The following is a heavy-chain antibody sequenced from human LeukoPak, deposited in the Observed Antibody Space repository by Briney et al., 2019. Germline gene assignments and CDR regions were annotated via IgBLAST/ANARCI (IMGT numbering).Heavy chain of an antibody. V-gene: IGHV4-38-2*02. J-gene: IGHJ6*03. CDR3: ARGLWFGASDYYFMDV. CDR2: INYSGST. Sequence: SETLSLTCTVSGYSISSGYYWGWIRQPPGKGLEWIGSINYSGSTYYNPSLKSRVTISVDTSKNQFSLKLTSVTAADTAVYYCARGLWFGASDYYFMDVWGKGTTVTVSS. D-gene: IGHD3-10*01. CDR1: GYSISSGYY.